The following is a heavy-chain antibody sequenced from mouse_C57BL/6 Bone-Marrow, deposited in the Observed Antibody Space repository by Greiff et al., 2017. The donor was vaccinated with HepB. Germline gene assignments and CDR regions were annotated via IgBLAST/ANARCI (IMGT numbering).Heavy chain of an antibody. CDR1: GFNIKDDY. D-gene: IGHD1-1*01. CDR2: IDPENGDT. CDR3: TTKGVTTVPRFAY. V-gene: IGHV14-4*01. J-gene: IGHJ3*01. Sequence: VQLQQSGAELVRPGASVKLSCTASGFNIKDDYMHWVKQRPEQGLEWIGWIDPENGDTEYASKFQGKATITADTSSNTAYLQLSSLTSEDTAVYYCTTKGVTTVPRFAYWGQGTLVTVSA.